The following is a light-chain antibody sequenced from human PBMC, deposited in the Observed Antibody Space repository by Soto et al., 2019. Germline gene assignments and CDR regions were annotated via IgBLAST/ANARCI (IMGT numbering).Light chain of an antibody. V-gene: IGLV2-23*01. J-gene: IGLJ1*01. Sequence: QSALTQPASVSGSAGQSITISCTGTSSDGGNYNLVSWYLHHPGKAPKLLIYEDTKRPSGVSNRFSGSRSGNTASLTVSGLQAEDETDYYCCSYAGSSTYVFGTGTKVTVL. CDR3: CSYAGSSTYV. CDR2: EDT. CDR1: SSDGGNYNL.